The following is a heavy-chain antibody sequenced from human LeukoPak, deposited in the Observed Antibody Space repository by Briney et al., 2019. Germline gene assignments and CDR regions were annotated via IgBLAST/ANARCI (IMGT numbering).Heavy chain of an antibody. Sequence: GASVKVSCKASGYTFTGYYMHWVRQAPGQGLEWMGWIRTYNGNTNYAQNLQGRVTMTTDTSTSTAYMELRSLRSDDTAVYYCARFGVAGTSGNWFDPWGQGTLVTVSS. J-gene: IGHJ5*02. CDR2: IRTYNGNT. D-gene: IGHD6-19*01. CDR3: ARFGVAGTSGNWFDP. V-gene: IGHV1-18*04. CDR1: GYTFTGYY.